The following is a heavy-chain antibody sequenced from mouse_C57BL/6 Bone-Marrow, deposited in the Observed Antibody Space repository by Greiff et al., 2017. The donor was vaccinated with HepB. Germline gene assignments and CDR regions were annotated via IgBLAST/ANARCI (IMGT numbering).Heavy chain of an antibody. D-gene: IGHD2-3*01. J-gene: IGHJ2*01. CDR1: GFTFSDYG. CDR2: ISSGSSTI. V-gene: IGHV5-17*01. CDR3: ARGRQNGGYLYYFDY. Sequence: EVQVVESGGGLVKPGGSLKLSCAASGFTFSDYGMHWVRQAPEKGLEWVAYISSGSSTIYYADTVKGRFTISRDNAKNTLFLQMTSLRSEDTAMYYCARGRQNGGYLYYFDYWGQGTTLTVSS.